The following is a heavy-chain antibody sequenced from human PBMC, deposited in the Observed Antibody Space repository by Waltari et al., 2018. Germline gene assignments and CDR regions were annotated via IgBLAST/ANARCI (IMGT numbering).Heavy chain of an antibody. CDR3: ASVADTGYKTN. Sequence: QVDLVESGGGVVQPGRSLRLSWSPPGATFHTYDMHWVRQARGKGLEWVAAISFDSNNKYYTDSVKGRFTISRDNSKNMLYLEMNSLGTEDTALYYCASVADTGYKTNWGQGTLVTVSS. CDR2: ISFDSNNK. J-gene: IGHJ4*02. CDR1: GATFHTYD. D-gene: IGHD5-12*01. V-gene: IGHV3-30-3*01.